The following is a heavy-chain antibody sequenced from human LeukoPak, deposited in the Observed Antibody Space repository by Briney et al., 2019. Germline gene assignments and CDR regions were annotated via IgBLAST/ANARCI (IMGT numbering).Heavy chain of an antibody. V-gene: IGHV3-21*01. D-gene: IGHD6-19*01. J-gene: IGHJ3*02. CDR1: GFTFSSYS. CDR3: ARDRDYVSSGWSSYAFDI. CDR2: ISSSSSYI. Sequence: KPGGSLRLSCAASGFTFSSYSMNWVRQAPGKGLEWVSSISSSSSYIYYADSVKGRFTFSRDNAKNSLYLQMNSLRAEDTAVYYCARDRDYVSSGWSSYAFDIWGQGTMVTVSS.